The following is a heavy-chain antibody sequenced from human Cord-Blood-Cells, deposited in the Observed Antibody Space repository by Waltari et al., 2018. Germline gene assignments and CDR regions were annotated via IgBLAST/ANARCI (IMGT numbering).Heavy chain of an antibody. V-gene: IGHV3-11*01. D-gene: IGHD3-16*01. CDR1: GFTFSDYY. CDR3: ASGGDLRDAFDI. CDR2: NSSSGSTI. J-gene: IGHJ3*02. Sequence: QVQLVESGGGLVKPGGSLRLSCAASGFTFSDYYMSWIRQAPGKWRGWFSYNSSSGSTIYYADSGKGRFTISRDNAKNSLYLQMNSLRAEDTAVYYCASGGDLRDAFDIWGQGTMVTVSS.